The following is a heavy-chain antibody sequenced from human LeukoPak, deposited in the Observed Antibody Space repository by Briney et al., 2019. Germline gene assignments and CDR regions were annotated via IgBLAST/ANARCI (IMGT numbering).Heavy chain of an antibody. J-gene: IGHJ4*02. CDR3: AHRVFPSSSGNGGFDS. Sequence: SGSTLVNPTQTLTLTCTFSGFSLSTSGVAVDWIRQPPGKALEWLAVIYRNDNKGYSPSLSSRLTITKDTSKNQVVLTMTNMDPMDTATYYCAHRVFPSSSGNGGFDSGGQGTLVTVFS. V-gene: IGHV2-5*01. CDR2: IYRNDNK. D-gene: IGHD4-23*01. CDR1: GFSLSTSGVA.